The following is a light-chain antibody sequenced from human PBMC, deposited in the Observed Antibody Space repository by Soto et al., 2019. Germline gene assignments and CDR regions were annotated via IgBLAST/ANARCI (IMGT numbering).Light chain of an antibody. V-gene: IGKV1-39*01. CDR3: QQSRSTPTWT. CDR2: GAS. Sequence: DIQMTQSPSSLSAFVGDRVTVTCRASQNIGSYLNWYQHRSGKAPNLLIYGASTLESGVPPRFSGSGSVTDFTLTISSLQPEDSATYFCQQSRSTPTWTFGLGTMVEI. J-gene: IGKJ1*01. CDR1: QNIGSY.